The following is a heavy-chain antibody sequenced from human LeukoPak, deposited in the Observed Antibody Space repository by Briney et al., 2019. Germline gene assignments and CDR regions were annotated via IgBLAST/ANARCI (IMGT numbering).Heavy chain of an antibody. D-gene: IGHD3-10*01. V-gene: IGHV3-66*01. CDR1: GFTVSSNY. J-gene: IGHJ5*02. CDR3: AKDLMRPMVRSPGWFDP. Sequence: GGSLRLSCAASGFTVSSNYMSWVRQAPGKGLEWVSVIYSGGSTYYADSVKGRFTISRDNSKNTLYLQMNSLRAEDTAVYYCAKDLMRPMVRSPGWFDPWGQGTLVTVSS. CDR2: IYSGGST.